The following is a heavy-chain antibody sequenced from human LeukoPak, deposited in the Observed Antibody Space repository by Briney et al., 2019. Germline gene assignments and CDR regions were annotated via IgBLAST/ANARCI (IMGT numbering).Heavy chain of an antibody. CDR2: IYYSGTT. D-gene: IGHD2-2*01. J-gene: IGHJ4*02. Sequence: PSETLSLTCIVSGGSISSYYGSWIRQPPGKGLEWIAYIYYSGTTKHNPSLKSRVTISVDTSKNQFSLNLSSVTAADTAMYYCARLLIYCSSTSCHFDYWGQGSLVTVSS. V-gene: IGHV4-59*08. CDR3: ARLLIYCSSTSCHFDY. CDR1: GGSISSYY.